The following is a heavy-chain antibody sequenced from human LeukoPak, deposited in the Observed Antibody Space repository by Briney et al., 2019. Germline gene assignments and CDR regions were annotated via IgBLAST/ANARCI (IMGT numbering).Heavy chain of an antibody. CDR1: GYTFTGYY. V-gene: IGHV1-2*06. CDR3: ARGGRDILTGYYTDFYYGMDV. J-gene: IGHJ6*02. CDR2: INPNSGGT. D-gene: IGHD3-9*01. Sequence: ASVRVSCKASGYTFTGYYTHWVRQAPGQGLEWMGRINPNSGGTNSAQKFQGRVTMTRDTSISTAYMELSRLRSDDTAVYYCARGGRDILTGYYTDFYYGMDVWGQGTTVTVSS.